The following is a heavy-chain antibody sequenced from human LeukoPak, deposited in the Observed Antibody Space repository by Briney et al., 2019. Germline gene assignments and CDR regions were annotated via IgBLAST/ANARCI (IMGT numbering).Heavy chain of an antibody. J-gene: IGHJ3*02. CDR2: IYYSGST. Sequence: SETLSLTCTVSGGSISSGGYYWSWIRQHPGKGLEWIGYIYYSGSTYYNPSLKSRVTISVDTSKNQFSLKLSSVTAADTAVYYCARGLSSSWYHPFDIWGQGTMVTVSS. V-gene: IGHV4-31*03. CDR3: ARGLSSSWYHPFDI. D-gene: IGHD6-13*01. CDR1: GGSISSGGYY.